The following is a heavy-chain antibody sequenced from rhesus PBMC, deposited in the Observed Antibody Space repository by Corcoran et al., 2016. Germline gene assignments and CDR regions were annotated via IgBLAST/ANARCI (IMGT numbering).Heavy chain of an antibody. D-gene: IGHD3-34*01. J-gene: IGHJ4*01. CDR3: ARDAGVIIRTLFDY. CDR1: GYTFTSYY. V-gene: IGHV1-200*01. CDR2: ITPSKGNT. Sequence: QVQLVQSGAEVKKPGTSVKLSCKASGYTFTSYYINWVRQAPGKVLEWMGWITPSKGNTGYAQKFQGRVTMTRDTSTSTAYMELNSLRSEDTAVYYCARDAGVIIRTLFDYWGQGVLVTVSS.